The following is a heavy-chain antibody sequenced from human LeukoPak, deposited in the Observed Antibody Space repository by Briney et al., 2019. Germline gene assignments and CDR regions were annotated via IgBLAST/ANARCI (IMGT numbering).Heavy chain of an antibody. CDR2: LTGSGDNT. CDR3: AVQLGTLDY. V-gene: IGHV3-23*01. J-gene: IGHJ4*02. Sequence: GGSLRLSCAASGFTFSSSVMNWVRQSPGKGLEWVSTLTGSGDNTHYADSVKGRFTISRDNSKNTLYLQMNSLRAEDTAVYYCAVQLGTLDYWGQGTLVTVSS. CDR1: GFTFSSSV. D-gene: IGHD7-27*01.